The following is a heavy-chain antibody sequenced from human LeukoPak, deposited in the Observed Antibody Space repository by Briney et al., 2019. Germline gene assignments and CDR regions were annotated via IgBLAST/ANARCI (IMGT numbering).Heavy chain of an antibody. CDR1: GGSISSYY. CDR3: ARGPSIPYKQQLGKLLEH. V-gene: IGHV4-59*01. D-gene: IGHD1-14*01. Sequence: SETLSLTCTVSGGSISSYYWSWIRQPPGKGLEWIGYIYYSGSTNYNPSLKSRVTISVDTSKNQFSLKLTSVTADDTAMYYCARGPSIPYKQQLGKLLEHWRQGSQVAVSS. CDR2: IYYSGST. J-gene: IGHJ4*02.